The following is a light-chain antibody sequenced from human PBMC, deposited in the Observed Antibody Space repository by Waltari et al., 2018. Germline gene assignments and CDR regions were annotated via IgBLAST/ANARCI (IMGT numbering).Light chain of an antibody. CDR3: QQYDGSILT. CDR2: GAS. CDR1: QTINNNF. J-gene: IGKJ4*01. Sequence: IVLTQSPDTLSLSPGQRATLSCRASQTINNNFLVWYQQKPGQAPRLLIHGASSRATGFRDRFSGSGSGTDFTLTISRLEPEDVAVYYCQQYDGSILTFGGGTKVEI. V-gene: IGKV3-20*01.